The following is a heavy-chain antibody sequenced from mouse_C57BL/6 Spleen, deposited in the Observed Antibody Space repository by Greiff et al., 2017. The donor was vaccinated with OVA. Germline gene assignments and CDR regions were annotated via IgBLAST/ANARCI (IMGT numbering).Heavy chain of an antibody. Sequence: EVQGVESGGGLVQPGESLKLSCESNEYEFPSHDMSWVRKTPAKRLELVAAINSDGGSTYYPDTMERRFIISRDNTKKTLYLQMSSLRSEDTAWYYCARASWDGGYFDVWGTGTTVTVSS. D-gene: IGHD4-1*01. CDR1: EYEFPSHD. V-gene: IGHV5-2*01. J-gene: IGHJ1*03. CDR3: ARASWDGGYFDV. CDR2: INSDGGST.